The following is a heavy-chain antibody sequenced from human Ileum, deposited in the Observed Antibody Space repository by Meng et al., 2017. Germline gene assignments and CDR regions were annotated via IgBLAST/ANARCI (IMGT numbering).Heavy chain of an antibody. D-gene: IGHD1-26*01. J-gene: IGHJ5*02. CDR3: ARRVGATPYAYNWLDP. CDR1: GGSFSGYY. CDR2: IDHSGGT. Sequence: QVKRQQWGAGLLKPSETLSLTCGVYGGSFSGYYWSWIRQPPGKGLEWIGEIDHSGGTNYNPSLKNRVTISVDTSNNRFSLKLSSVKAADTALYFCARRVGATPYAYNWLDPWGQGTLVTVSS. V-gene: IGHV4-34*01.